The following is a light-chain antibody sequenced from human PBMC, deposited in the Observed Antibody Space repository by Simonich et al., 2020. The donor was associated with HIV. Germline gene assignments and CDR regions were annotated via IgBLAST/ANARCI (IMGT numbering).Light chain of an antibody. CDR1: QSVLYSSNNKDY. J-gene: IGKJ4*01. CDR2: WAS. Sequence: DIVMTQSPDSLAVSLGERATIHCKSSQSVLYSSNNKDYLAWYPQKPGQPPKLLLYWASTRESGVPDRFSGGGSGTDFTRTISSLQTEDVAVYYCQQYYGTPLTFGGGTRVEIK. CDR3: QQYYGTPLT. V-gene: IGKV4-1*01.